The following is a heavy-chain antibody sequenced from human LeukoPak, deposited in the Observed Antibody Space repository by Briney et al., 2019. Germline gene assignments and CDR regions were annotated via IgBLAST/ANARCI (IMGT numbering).Heavy chain of an antibody. CDR3: ATEIVATDSRYYGMDV. V-gene: IGHV1-24*01. CDR2: FDPEDGET. D-gene: IGHD5-12*01. J-gene: IGHJ6*02. CDR1: GYTLTELS. Sequence: ASVKVSCKVSGYTLTELSMHWVRQAPGKGLEWMGGFDPEDGETNYAQKFQGRVTMTEDTSTDTAYMELSSLRSEDTAVYYCATEIVATDSRYYGMDVWSQGTTVTVSS.